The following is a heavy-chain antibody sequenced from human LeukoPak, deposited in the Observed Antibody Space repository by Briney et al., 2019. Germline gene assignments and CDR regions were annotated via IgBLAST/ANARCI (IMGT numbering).Heavy chain of an antibody. Sequence: SETLSLTCIVSGFSIRSDYAWGWVRQPPGKGLEWIGIIYHSGNTYYNPSLKSRVTMSVDTSRNQFSLKMRSVTAADTAVYYCVRDIWGLPPDYWGQGTLVTVSS. CDR1: GFSIRSDYA. CDR2: IYHSGNT. J-gene: IGHJ4*02. D-gene: IGHD3-16*01. CDR3: VRDIWGLPPDY. V-gene: IGHV4-38-2*02.